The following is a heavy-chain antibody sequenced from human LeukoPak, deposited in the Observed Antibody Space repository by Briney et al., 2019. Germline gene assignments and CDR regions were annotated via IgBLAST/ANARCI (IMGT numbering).Heavy chain of an antibody. CDR2: IWYDGSDK. V-gene: IGHV3-33*01. J-gene: IGHJ4*02. D-gene: IGHD4-11*01. Sequence: PGGSLRLSCAASGFTFSSYGMHWVRQAPGMGLEWVAVIWYDGSDKYYADSVKGRFTISRDNSKNTLYLQMNSLRDEDTATYYCARYSEKSFDCWGQGALVTVSS. CDR3: ARYSEKSFDC. CDR1: GFTFSSYG.